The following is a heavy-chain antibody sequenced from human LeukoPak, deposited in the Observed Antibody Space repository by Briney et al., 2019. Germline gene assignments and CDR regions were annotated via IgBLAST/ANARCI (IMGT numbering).Heavy chain of an antibody. CDR2: IYCSGST. CDR3: ARGRGWIFDY. D-gene: IGHD6-19*01. Sequence: SETLSLTCTVSGGSISSSSYYWGWIRQPPGKGLEWIGSIYCSGSTYYNPSLKSRVTISVDTSKNQFSLKLSSVTAADTAVYYCARGRGWIFDYWGQGTLVTVSS. V-gene: IGHV4-39*07. CDR1: GGSISSSSYY. J-gene: IGHJ4*02.